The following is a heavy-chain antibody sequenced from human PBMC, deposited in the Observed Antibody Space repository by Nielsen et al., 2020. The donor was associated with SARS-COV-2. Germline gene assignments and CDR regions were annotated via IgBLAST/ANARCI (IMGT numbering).Heavy chain of an antibody. J-gene: IGHJ6*03. CDR2: IWYDGNNK. D-gene: IGHD1-1*01. V-gene: IGHV3-33*01. CDR1: GFSFTSYG. Sequence: GGSLRLSCAASGFSFTSYGMHWVRQAPGRGLEWVAVIWYDGNNKYYADSVKGRFTISRDNSKNTLFLQMNSLRAEDTAMYFCARDPLEGESDPGYYYMDVWCRGTTVNVSS. CDR3: ARDPLEGESDPGYYYMDV.